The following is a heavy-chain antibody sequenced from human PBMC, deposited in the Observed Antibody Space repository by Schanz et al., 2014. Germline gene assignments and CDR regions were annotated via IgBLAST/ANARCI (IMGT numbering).Heavy chain of an antibody. CDR1: GFTFTNYA. CDR2: INTGSNYI. D-gene: IGHD5-12*01. CDR3: ARDFHGYGPHLDY. J-gene: IGHJ4*02. Sequence: EVQLLESGGGLVQPGGSLRLSCAASGFTFTNYAMSWVRQAPGKGLEWISFINTGSNYINYADSVKGRFTVSRDNSKNTLYLQLNSLRAEDTAVYYCARDFHGYGPHLDYWGQGSLVTVSS. V-gene: IGHV3-23*03.